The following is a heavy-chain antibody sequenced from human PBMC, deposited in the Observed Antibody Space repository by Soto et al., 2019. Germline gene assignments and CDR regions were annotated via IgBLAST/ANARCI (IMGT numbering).Heavy chain of an antibody. CDR1: GFTFRSYV. D-gene: IGHD3-16*01. Sequence: QVQLVESGGGVVQPGTSLRLSCVGSGFTFRSYVIHWVRQAPGKGLEWVALTSYDGSNKYYDDSVKGRFTISIDNSRNTVDLQMESLRPEDTALYYCARWGTTGGLDVWGQGTLVSVSS. CDR3: ARWGTTGGLDV. CDR2: TSYDGSNK. V-gene: IGHV3-30*19. J-gene: IGHJ4*02.